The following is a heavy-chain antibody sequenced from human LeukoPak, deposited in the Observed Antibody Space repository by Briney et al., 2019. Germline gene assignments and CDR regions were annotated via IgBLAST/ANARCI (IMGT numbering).Heavy chain of an antibody. CDR3: ATPRLSGSYYFDY. D-gene: IGHD1-26*01. CDR1: GGTFSSYA. J-gene: IGHJ4*02. CDR2: IIPILGIA. V-gene: IGHV1-69*04. Sequence: ASVKVSCKASGGTFSSYAISWVRQAPGQGLEWMGRIIPILGIANYAQKFQGRVTITADKSTSTAYMELSSLRSEDTAVYYCATPRLSGSYYFDYWGQGTLVTVSS.